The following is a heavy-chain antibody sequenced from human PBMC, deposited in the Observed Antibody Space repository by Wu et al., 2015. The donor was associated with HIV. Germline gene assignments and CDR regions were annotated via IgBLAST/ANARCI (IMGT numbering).Heavy chain of an antibody. CDR3: ARGRYYYESSGPYYFDH. V-gene: IGHV1-18*01. CDR1: GYTFNRYG. Sequence: QVHLVQSGAEVKKPGASVKVSCKASGYTFNRYGISWVRQAPGQGLEWMGWISGYNANIKYAQEFQGRVTMTTDTSTSTAYMELRSLRPDDTAVYYCARGRYYYESSGPYYFDHWGQGTLVSVSS. J-gene: IGHJ4*02. D-gene: IGHD3-22*01. CDR2: ISGYNANI.